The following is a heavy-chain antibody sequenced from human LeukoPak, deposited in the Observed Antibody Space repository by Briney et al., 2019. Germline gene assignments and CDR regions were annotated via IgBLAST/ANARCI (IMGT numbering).Heavy chain of an antibody. CDR2: INPNSGAP. CDR3: ARFDGSSWETFDH. Sequence: ASVKVSCKASGCTLIDYYIHWVRQAPGQGLEWMGWINPNSGAPNYAQKFQGGVTMTRDTSISTVYMELSSLRSDDTAVYYCARFDGSSWETFDHWGQGTLVTVSS. J-gene: IGHJ4*02. D-gene: IGHD6-13*01. CDR1: GCTLIDYY. V-gene: IGHV1-2*02.